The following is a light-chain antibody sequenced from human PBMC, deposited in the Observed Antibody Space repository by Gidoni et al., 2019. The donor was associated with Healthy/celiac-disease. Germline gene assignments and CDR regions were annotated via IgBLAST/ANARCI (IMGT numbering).Light chain of an antibody. Sequence: ESVLTQSPGTLSLSPGQRATLSSRASQSVSSSYLAWYQQKPGQAPRLLIYGASSRATGIPDRFSGRGSGTDFTLTISRLEPEDFAVYYCQQYGSSPPWTFGQGTKVEIK. J-gene: IGKJ1*01. CDR2: GAS. V-gene: IGKV3-20*01. CDR1: QSVSSSY. CDR3: QQYGSSPPWT.